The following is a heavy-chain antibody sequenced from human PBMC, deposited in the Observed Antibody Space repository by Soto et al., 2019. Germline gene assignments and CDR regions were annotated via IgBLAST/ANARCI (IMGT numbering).Heavy chain of an antibody. D-gene: IGHD3-16*01. Sequence: EVQLVESGGGLVQPGGSLRLSCAGSGFTFSSYWMHWVRQAPGKGLVWVSRINSDGSSTSYADSVKGRFTISRDNAKNTLYLQMNSLRAEDTAVYYCARAGGGAGDAFDIWGQGTMVTVSS. J-gene: IGHJ3*02. CDR1: GFTFSSYW. CDR3: ARAGGGAGDAFDI. V-gene: IGHV3-74*01. CDR2: INSDGSST.